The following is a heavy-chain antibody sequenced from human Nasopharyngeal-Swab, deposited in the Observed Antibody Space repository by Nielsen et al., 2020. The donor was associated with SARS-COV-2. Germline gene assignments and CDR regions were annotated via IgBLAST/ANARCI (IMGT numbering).Heavy chain of an antibody. V-gene: IGHV3-23*01. D-gene: IGHD1-7*01. Sequence: GGSLRLSCAASGFTFSSYPMNWVRQAPGKGLEWVSSISGSGGSRYYADSVKGRFTISRDNSKNTLYLQMNNLRAEDTAVYYCARDHKNWNFLNWFDPWGQGTLVTVSS. CDR3: ARDHKNWNFLNWFDP. J-gene: IGHJ5*01. CDR1: GFTFSSYP. CDR2: ISGSGGSR.